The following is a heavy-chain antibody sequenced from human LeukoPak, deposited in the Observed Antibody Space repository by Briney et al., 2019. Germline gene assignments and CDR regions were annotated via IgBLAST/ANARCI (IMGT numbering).Heavy chain of an antibody. V-gene: IGHV5-51*01. CDR1: GESFTDYW. CDR2: IYPGDSDT. D-gene: IGHD3-9*01. CDR3: ARPLLRYFDTHAFDI. J-gene: IGHJ3*02. Sequence: GESLKISCTGSGESFTDYWIGWVRQMPGKGLELMGIIYPGDSDTRYSPSFHGQVTMSVDKSINTAYLQWSSLKASDTAVYYCARPLLRYFDTHAFDIWGQGTMVTVSS.